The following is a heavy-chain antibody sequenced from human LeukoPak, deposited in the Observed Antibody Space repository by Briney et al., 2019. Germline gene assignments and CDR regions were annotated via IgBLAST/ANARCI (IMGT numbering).Heavy chain of an antibody. J-gene: IGHJ4*02. CDR3: ARERPQVDS. Sequence: GGSLRLSCAASGFTFSNYEMHWVRQVPGKGLEWVSYISSSGSTIYYADSVKGRFTISRDNAKNSLYLQTNSLRDEDTAVYYCARERPQVDSWGQGTLVTVSS. V-gene: IGHV3-48*03. CDR2: ISSSGSTI. CDR1: GFTFSNYE.